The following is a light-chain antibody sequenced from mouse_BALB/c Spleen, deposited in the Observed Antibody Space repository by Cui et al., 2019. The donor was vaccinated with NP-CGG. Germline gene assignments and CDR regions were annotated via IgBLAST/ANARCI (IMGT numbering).Light chain of an antibody. V-gene: IGLV1*01. CDR1: TGAVTTTNY. CDR3: ALWYSNHWV. Sequence: QAVVTQESALTTSPGETVTLTCRSSTGAVTTTNYANWVQEKPDHLFTGLIGGTNNRAPGVPARFSGSLIGNRAALIITGAQTEDEAIYFYALWYSNHWVFGGGTKLTVL. CDR2: GTN. J-gene: IGLJ1*01.